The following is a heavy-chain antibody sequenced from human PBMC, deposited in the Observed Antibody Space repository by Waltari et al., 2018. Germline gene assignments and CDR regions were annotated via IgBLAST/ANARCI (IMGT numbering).Heavy chain of an antibody. CDR1: GYTFTSYD. CDR2: MNPNSGNT. J-gene: IGHJ5*02. Sequence: QVQLVQSGAEVKKPGASVKVSCKASGYTFTSYDINWVRQATGQGLEWMGWMNPNSGNTGYAQKFQGRVTMTRNTSISTAYMELSSVTAADTAVYYCARVVSSSLSNWFDPWGQGTLVTVSS. CDR3: ARVVSSSLSNWFDP. D-gene: IGHD6-13*01. V-gene: IGHV1-8*01.